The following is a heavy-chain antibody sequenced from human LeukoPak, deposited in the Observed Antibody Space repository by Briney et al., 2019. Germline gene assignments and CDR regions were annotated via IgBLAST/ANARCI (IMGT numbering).Heavy chain of an antibody. Sequence: PSETLSLTCTVSGGSISSYYWSWLRQPAGKGLEGIGRIYTSGSTNYNPSLKSRVTMSVDTSKNQFSLKLSSVTAADTAVYYCARVRSSSRTIYYYYYMDVWGKGTTVTVSS. V-gene: IGHV4-4*07. CDR2: IYTSGST. CDR1: GGSISSYY. D-gene: IGHD6-13*01. J-gene: IGHJ6*03. CDR3: ARVRSSSRTIYYYYYMDV.